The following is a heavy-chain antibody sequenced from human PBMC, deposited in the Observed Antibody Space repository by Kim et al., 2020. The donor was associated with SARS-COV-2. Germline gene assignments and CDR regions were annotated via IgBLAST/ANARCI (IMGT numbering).Heavy chain of an antibody. V-gene: IGHV3-74*01. CDR3: TRVKEDGYNSGNYYFDL. CDR2: INSDGSST. J-gene: IGHJ2*01. D-gene: IGHD5-12*01. Sequence: GGSLRLSCAASGFTFRSYWMHWVRQGPGKGLVWVSRINSDGSSTNYADSVKGRFTISRDNAKNTLYLQMNSLRVEDTAVYYCTRVKEDGYNSGNYYFDLWGRGSLVTVSS. CDR1: GFTFRSYW.